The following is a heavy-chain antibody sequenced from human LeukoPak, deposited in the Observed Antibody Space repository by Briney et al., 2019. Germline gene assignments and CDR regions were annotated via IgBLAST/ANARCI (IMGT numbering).Heavy chain of an antibody. D-gene: IGHD2-2*01. CDR2: INHSGST. CDR3: ARGPEWGYCSSTSCPAGGFDY. J-gene: IGHJ4*02. Sequence: SETLSLTCAVYGGSFSGYYWSWIRQPPGKGLEWIGEINHSGSTNYNPSLKSRVTISVDTSKDQFSLKLSSVTAADTAAYYCARGPEWGYCSSTSCPAGGFDYWGQGTLVTVSS. V-gene: IGHV4-34*01. CDR1: GGSFSGYY.